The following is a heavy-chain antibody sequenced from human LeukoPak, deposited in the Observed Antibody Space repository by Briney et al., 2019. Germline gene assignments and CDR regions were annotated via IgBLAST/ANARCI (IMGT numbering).Heavy chain of an antibody. V-gene: IGHV3-23*01. CDR2: LSGSGGST. CDR1: GFTFSSYA. CDR3: AKVRGTSGYDAIDY. Sequence: PGGSLRLSCAASGFTFSSYAMSWVRQAPGKGLEWVSVLSGSGGSTYYADSLKGRFSISRDNSKNTLYLHMSSLGVEDTAVYYCAKVRGTSGYDAIDYWGQGTLVTVSS. J-gene: IGHJ4*02. D-gene: IGHD5-12*01.